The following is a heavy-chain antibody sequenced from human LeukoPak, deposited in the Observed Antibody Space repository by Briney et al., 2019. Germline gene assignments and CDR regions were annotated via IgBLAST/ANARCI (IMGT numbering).Heavy chain of an antibody. D-gene: IGHD3-10*01. V-gene: IGHV4-31*03. CDR3: ARGKFGELYYFEY. CDR2: IYHSGTT. Sequence: PSETLSLTCSVSGGSITSGGYYWSWVRQHPGKGLEWIGYIYHSGTTLYNPSLKSRVTMSVDTSKNQFSLRLNSVTAADTAVYYYARGKFGELYYFEYWGQGTLVTVSS. J-gene: IGHJ4*02. CDR1: GGSITSGGYY.